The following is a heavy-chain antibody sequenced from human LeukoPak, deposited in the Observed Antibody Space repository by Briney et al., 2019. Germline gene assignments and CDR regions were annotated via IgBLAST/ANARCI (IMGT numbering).Heavy chain of an antibody. D-gene: IGHD4-11*01. Sequence: GGSLRLSCAASGFTVSSNYMSWVRQAPGKGLEWVANINQGGSESYYVDSVKGRFTISRDNAKKSLFLQMNSLRAEDTAVYYCTKGRSNHYWGQGTLVTVST. CDR3: TKGRSNHY. J-gene: IGHJ4*02. CDR1: GFTVSSNY. V-gene: IGHV3-7*01. CDR2: INQGGSES.